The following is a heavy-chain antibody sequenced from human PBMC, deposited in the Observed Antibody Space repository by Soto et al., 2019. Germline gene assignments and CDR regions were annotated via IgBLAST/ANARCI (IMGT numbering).Heavy chain of an antibody. CDR2: ISAYNGNT. V-gene: IGHV1-18*01. Sequence: APVRVSCKASGATFTSGGISWGRQAPGQGLEWMGWISAYNGNTNYAQKLQGRVTMTTDTSTSTAYMELRSLRSDDTAVYYCARGGYSSGWNNYYGMGVWGQGTTGTVSS. CDR3: ARGGYSSGWNNYYGMGV. CDR1: GATFTSGG. J-gene: IGHJ6*02. D-gene: IGHD6-19*01.